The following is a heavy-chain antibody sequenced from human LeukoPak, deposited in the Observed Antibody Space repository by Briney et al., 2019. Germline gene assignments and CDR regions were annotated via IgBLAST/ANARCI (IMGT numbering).Heavy chain of an antibody. V-gene: IGHV1-18*01. Sequence: ATVSVSSTASGYTFTSYGISWVRQAPGQGVEWVGWISAYNGNTNYTQKLQGRVTITTDTATSTAYMELRRLRSDDPAGYYSAGKAVAGPENDYWGQGTLVTASS. CDR2: ISAYNGNT. CDR1: GYTFTSYG. D-gene: IGHD6-19*01. CDR3: AGKAVAGPENDY. J-gene: IGHJ4*02.